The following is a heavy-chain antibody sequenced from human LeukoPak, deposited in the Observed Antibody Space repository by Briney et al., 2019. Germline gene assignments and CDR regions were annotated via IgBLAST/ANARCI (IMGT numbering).Heavy chain of an antibody. D-gene: IGHD4-17*01. CDR3: ARAGGTTVTTPLDY. Sequence: GASVKVSCKASGYTFASYGISWVRQAPGQGLEWMGWISAYNGNTNYAQKLQGRVTMTTDTSTSTAYMELRSLRSDDTAVYYCARAGGTTVTTPLDYWGQGTLVTVSS. CDR1: GYTFASYG. V-gene: IGHV1-18*01. J-gene: IGHJ4*02. CDR2: ISAYNGNT.